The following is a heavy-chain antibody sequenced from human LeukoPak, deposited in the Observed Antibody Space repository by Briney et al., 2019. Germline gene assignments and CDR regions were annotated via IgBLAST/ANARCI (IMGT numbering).Heavy chain of an antibody. CDR3: GAILTGYYFINY. J-gene: IGHJ4*02. CDR1: DDSISSSSYY. D-gene: IGHD3-9*01. Sequence: SETLSLTCSVSDDSISSSSYYWGWIRHPPGKGLEWIGSIYYSGSTYYNPSLKSRVTISVDTSKNQFSLKLSSVTAADTAVYYCGAILTGYYFINYWGQGTLVTVSS. CDR2: IYYSGST. V-gene: IGHV4-39*07.